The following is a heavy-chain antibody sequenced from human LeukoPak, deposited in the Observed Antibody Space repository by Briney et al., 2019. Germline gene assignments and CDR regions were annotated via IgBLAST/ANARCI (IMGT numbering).Heavy chain of an antibody. V-gene: IGHV3-74*01. D-gene: IGHD3-10*01. CDR1: GLIFRSYW. CDR2: NSDGSST. J-gene: IGHJ4*02. Sequence: PGESLRLSCAASGLIFRSYWMHWVRQAPGEGLVWVSTNSDGSSTTYADSVKGRFTISRDNAKNTLYLQMNSLRAEDTAVYYCTANYNYWGQGTLVTVSS. CDR3: TANYNY.